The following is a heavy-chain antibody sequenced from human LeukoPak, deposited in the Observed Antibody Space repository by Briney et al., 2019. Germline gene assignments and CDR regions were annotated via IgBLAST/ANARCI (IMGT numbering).Heavy chain of an antibody. V-gene: IGHV1-69*13. J-gene: IGHJ4*02. CDR1: GGTFSSYA. CDR2: IIPIFGTA. CDR3: ARDSDSGSYGFDY. Sequence: SVRVSCKASGGTFSSYAISWVRQAPGQGLEWMGGIIPIFGTANYAQKFQGRVTITADESTSTAYMELSSLRSEDTAVYYCARDSDSGSYGFDYWGQGTLVTVSS. D-gene: IGHD1-26*01.